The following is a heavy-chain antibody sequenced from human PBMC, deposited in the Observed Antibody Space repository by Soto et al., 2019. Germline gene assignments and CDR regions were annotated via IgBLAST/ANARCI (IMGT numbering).Heavy chain of an antibody. D-gene: IGHD3-10*01. V-gene: IGHV4-30-4*01. CDR3: ARGRMVRGIDFDY. CDR2: IYYSGST. CDR1: GGSISSGDYY. J-gene: IGHJ4*02. Sequence: QVQLQESGPGLVKPSQTLSLTCTVSGGSISSGDYYWSWIRQPPGKGLEWIGYIYYSGSTYYNPSLKSRVTMSVDTSKNQFSLKLSSVTAADTAVYYCARGRMVRGIDFDYWGQGTLVTVSS.